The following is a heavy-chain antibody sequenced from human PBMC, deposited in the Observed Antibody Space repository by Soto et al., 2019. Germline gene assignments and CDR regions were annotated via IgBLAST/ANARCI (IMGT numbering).Heavy chain of an antibody. J-gene: IGHJ6*02. V-gene: IGHV3-30*14. D-gene: IGHD6-13*01. Sequence: QVQLVESGGGVVQPGRSLRLSCVVSGFTFSSYAIHWVRQAPGKGLEWVAIISYDGSTKYYADSVKGRFTISRDNSKNTLYLQMNRLRAEDTAVYYRAKDTRKSIAGYYYSRMDVSGQGTKVTVSS. CDR1: GFTFSSYA. CDR2: ISYDGSTK. CDR3: AKDTRKSIAGYYYSRMDV.